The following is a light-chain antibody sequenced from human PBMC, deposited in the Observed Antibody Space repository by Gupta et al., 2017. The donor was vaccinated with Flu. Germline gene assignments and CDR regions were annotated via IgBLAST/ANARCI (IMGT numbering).Light chain of an antibody. CDR2: DVS. V-gene: IGLV2-14*04. J-gene: IGLJ1*01. CDR1: SSDVGGYNY. Sequence: SITISGTGTSSDVGGYNYVSWYQQHPGKAPKLMIYDVSNRTAGVSNRFSGSKSGNTASLTISGLQAEDEADYYCSSYTSSSTLVFGTGTKVTVL. CDR3: SSYTSSSTLV.